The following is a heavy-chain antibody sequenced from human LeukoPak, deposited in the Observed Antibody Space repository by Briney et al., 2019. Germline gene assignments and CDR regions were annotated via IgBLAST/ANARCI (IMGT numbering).Heavy chain of an antibody. CDR3: ARGRSMYDILTGSPPDY. Sequence: SETLSLTCTVSGGSISRSGYYWGWIRQTPGKGLEWIGSIYYSGSTYYNPSLKSRVTISVDTSKNQFSLKLSSVTAADTAVYYCARGRSMYDILTGSPPDYWGQGTLVTVSS. D-gene: IGHD3-9*01. J-gene: IGHJ4*02. V-gene: IGHV4-39*01. CDR2: IYYSGST. CDR1: GGSISRSGYY.